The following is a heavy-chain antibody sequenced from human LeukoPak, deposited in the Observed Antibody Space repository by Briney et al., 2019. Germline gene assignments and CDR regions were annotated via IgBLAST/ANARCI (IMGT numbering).Heavy chain of an antibody. V-gene: IGHV4-34*01. CDR1: GGSFSGYY. J-gene: IGHJ3*02. CDR3: ARDRTGYYDSSGLNDAFDI. D-gene: IGHD3-22*01. CDR2: INHSGST. Sequence: SETLSLTCAVYGGSFSGYYWSWIRQPPGKGLEWIGEINHSGSTNYNPSLKSRVTISVDTSKNQFSLNVSSVPAADTAVYYCARDRTGYYDSSGLNDAFDIWGQGTMVTVSS.